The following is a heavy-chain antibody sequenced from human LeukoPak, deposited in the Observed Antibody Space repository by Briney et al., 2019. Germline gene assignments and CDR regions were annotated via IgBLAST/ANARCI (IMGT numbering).Heavy chain of an antibody. V-gene: IGHV3-23*01. J-gene: IGHJ4*02. CDR1: GFTFSNYA. D-gene: IGHD2-15*01. CDR2: ICVSDGST. Sequence: PGGSLRLSCAASGFTFSNYAMSWVRQAPGKGLEWVSSICVSDGSTYHADSVKGRFLISRDNSKDTLYLQMNRLRAEDTARYYCAKGGTDSCYTGNAYWGQGALVTVSS. CDR3: AKGGTDSCYTGNAY.